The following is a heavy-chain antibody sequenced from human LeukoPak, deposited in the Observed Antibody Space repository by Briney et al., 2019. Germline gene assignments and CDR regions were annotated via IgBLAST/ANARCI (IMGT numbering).Heavy chain of an antibody. CDR1: GYTFTGYY. D-gene: IGHD3-22*01. Sequence: GASVEVSCKASGYTFTGYYMHWVRQAPGQGLEWMGGIIPIFGTANYAQKFQGRVTITADESTSTAYMELSSLRSEDTAVYYCARGPPYYDSTNAFDIWGQGTMVTVSS. J-gene: IGHJ3*02. CDR2: IIPIFGTA. V-gene: IGHV1-69*13. CDR3: ARGPPYYDSTNAFDI.